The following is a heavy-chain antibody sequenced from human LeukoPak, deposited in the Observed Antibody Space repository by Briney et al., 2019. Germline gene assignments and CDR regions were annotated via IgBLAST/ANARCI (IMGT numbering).Heavy chain of an antibody. D-gene: IGHD3-3*01. CDR1: GFTFSSYS. CDR3: ARDRFGQYDFWSGYSDY. CDR2: ISSSSSYI. V-gene: IGHV3-21*04. J-gene: IGHJ4*02. Sequence: GGSLRLSCAASGFTFSSYSMNWVRQAPGKGLEWVSSISSSSSYIYYADSVKGRFTISRDNAKNSLYLQMNSLRAEDTAVYYCARDRFGQYDFWSGYSDYWGQGTLVTVSS.